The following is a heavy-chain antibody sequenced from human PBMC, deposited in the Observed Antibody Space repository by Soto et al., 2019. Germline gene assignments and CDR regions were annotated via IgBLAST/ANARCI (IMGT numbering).Heavy chain of an antibody. D-gene: IGHD3-22*01. CDR2: INPSGGST. CDR1: GYTFTSYY. J-gene: IGHJ3*02. CDR3: ARDLVYSSTYYYDSSGYEGDFYAFDI. V-gene: IGHV1-46*01. Sequence: QVQLVQSGAEVKKPGASVKVSCKASGYTFTSYYMHWVRQAPGQGLEWMGIINPSGGSTSYAQKFQGRVTMTRDTSTSTVYMELSSLRSEDTAVYYCARDLVYSSTYYYDSSGYEGDFYAFDIWGQGTMVTVSS.